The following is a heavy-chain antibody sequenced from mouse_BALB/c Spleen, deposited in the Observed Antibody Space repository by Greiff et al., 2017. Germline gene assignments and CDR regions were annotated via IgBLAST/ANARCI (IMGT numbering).Heavy chain of an antibody. CDR1: GFSLTSYD. CDR3: VRDGGYRYYYYAMDY. CDR2: IWTGGGT. D-gene: IGHD2-14*01. Sequence: VKLMESGPGLVAPSQSLSITCTVSGFSLTSYDISWIRQPPGKGLEWLGVIWTGGGTNYNSAFMSRLSISKDNSKSQVFLKMNSLQTDDTAIYYCVRDGGYRYYYYAMDYWGQGTSVTVSS. J-gene: IGHJ4*01. V-gene: IGHV2-9-2*01.